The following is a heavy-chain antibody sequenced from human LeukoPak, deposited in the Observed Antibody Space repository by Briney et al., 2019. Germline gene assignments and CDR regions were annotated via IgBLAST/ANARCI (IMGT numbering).Heavy chain of an antibody. V-gene: IGHV3-30*04. Sequence: PGGSLRLSCAASGFTFSSYAMHWVRQAPGKGLEWVAVISYDGSNKYYADSVKGRFTISRDNSKNTLYLQMNSLRAEDTAVYYCARDHPAGPYFDYWGQGTLVTVSS. CDR2: ISYDGSNK. D-gene: IGHD2-2*01. CDR3: ARDHPAGPYFDY. CDR1: GFTFSSYA. J-gene: IGHJ4*02.